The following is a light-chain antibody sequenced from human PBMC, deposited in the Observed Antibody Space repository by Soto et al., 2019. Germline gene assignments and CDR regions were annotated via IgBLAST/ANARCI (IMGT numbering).Light chain of an antibody. CDR1: QSISGN. CDR2: GAS. V-gene: IGKV3-15*01. CDR3: QQYNNWPPFT. Sequence: EIVMTQSPATLYVSPGERATLSCRASQSISGNLAWYQQKPGQAPRLLISGASTRDTGIPARITGSGSGTEFTLTISSLQSEDCAVYYCQQYNNWPPFTVGGGTRVEIK. J-gene: IGKJ4*01.